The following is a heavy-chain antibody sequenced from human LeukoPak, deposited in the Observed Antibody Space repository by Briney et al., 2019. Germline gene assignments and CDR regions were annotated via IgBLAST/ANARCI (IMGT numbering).Heavy chain of an antibody. V-gene: IGHV3-30*02. CDR3: ARKSYSCSQPTHNAFDI. J-gene: IGHJ3*02. CDR1: GFTFSSYG. Sequence: PGGSLRLSCAASGFTFSSYGMHWVRQAPGKGLEWVAFIRYDGSNKYYADSVKGRFTISRDSSKNTLYLQLSSLRPEDTAVYYCARKSYSCSQPTHNAFDIWGQGTMITVSS. D-gene: IGHD6-13*01. CDR2: IRYDGSNK.